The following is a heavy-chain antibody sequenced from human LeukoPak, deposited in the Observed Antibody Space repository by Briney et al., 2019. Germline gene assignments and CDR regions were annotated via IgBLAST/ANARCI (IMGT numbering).Heavy chain of an antibody. J-gene: IGHJ4*02. D-gene: IGHD2-2*01. CDR3: ARDYGYALDY. CDR1: GFKFGSYS. V-gene: IGHV3-48*01. Sequence: GGSLRLSCAVSGFKFGSYSLNWVRQAPGKGLEWISYIGKSSSSISYADSVKGRFTISTDNAKSSLYLQMNSLRAEDTALYYCARDYGYALDYWGQGTLVTVSS. CDR2: IGKSSSSI.